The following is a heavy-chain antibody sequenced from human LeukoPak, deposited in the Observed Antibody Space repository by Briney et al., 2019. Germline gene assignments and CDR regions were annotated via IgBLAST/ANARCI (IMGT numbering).Heavy chain of an antibody. CDR2: IYYSGST. V-gene: IGHV4-30-4*08. Sequence: SQTLSLSCTVSGGSISSGDYYWSWIRQPPGKGLKWIEYIYYSGSTYYNPSLKSRVTISVDTSKNQFSLKLSSVTAADTAVYYCAREVGSLYGGNSRFDYWGQGTLVTVSS. D-gene: IGHD4-23*01. CDR1: GGSISSGDYY. J-gene: IGHJ4*02. CDR3: AREVGSLYGGNSRFDY.